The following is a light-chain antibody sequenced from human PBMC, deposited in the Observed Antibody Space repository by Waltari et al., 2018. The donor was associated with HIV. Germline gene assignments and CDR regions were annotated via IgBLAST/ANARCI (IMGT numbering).Light chain of an antibody. CDR1: QSVSNN. V-gene: IGKV3-15*01. Sequence: EIVMTQSPATLSVSHGDRVTLSCRTSQSVSNNLAWYQQKPGQSPRLLIYGASTRATGIPVTFSGRGSGTEFTLTISSLQSEDFAIYYCQQYNDWPLTFGGGTKVDI. CDR3: QQYNDWPLT. J-gene: IGKJ4*01. CDR2: GAS.